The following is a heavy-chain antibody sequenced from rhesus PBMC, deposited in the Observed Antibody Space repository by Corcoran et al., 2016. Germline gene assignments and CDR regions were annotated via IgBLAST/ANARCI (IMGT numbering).Heavy chain of an antibody. CDR1: GGSISSGYD. D-gene: IGHD5-42*01. CDR3: ARDGDTVGTAYFDY. Sequence: QVQLQESGPGVVKPSETLSLTCAVSGGSISSGYDWSWIRQPPGKGLEWIGYIYDSSGSTNYNPSLKSRVTISKDASKNQFSLKLSSVTAADTAVYYCARDGDTVGTAYFDYWGQGVLVTVSS. CDR2: IYDSSGST. J-gene: IGHJ4*01. V-gene: IGHV4-76*01.